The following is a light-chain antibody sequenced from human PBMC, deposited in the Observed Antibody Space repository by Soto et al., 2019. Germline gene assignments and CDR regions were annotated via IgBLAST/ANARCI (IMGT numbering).Light chain of an antibody. V-gene: IGKV3-15*01. CDR3: HQYNTWPPT. CDR2: GAS. CDR1: QSVRSN. J-gene: IGKJ1*01. Sequence: EIEMTQSPATMSVSPGETATLSCRASQSVRSNLAWYQQKPGQAPRLLIYGASTRATGVPARVSGSASGTEFTLTISSLQSEDFAVYSCHQYNTWPPTFGQGTKVDI.